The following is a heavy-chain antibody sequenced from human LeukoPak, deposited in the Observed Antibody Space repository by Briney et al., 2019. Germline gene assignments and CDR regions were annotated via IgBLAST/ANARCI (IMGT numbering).Heavy chain of an antibody. V-gene: IGHV3-21*01. Sequence: KSGGSLRLSCAASGFTFSSYSMNWVRQAPGKGLEWVSSISRSSSYIYYADSVKGRFTISRDNAKNSLYLQMNSLRAEDTAVYYCTRAYGDYQPLCDYWGQGTLVTVSS. CDR3: TRAYGDYQPLCDY. CDR1: GFTFSSYS. CDR2: ISRSSSYI. D-gene: IGHD4-17*01. J-gene: IGHJ4*02.